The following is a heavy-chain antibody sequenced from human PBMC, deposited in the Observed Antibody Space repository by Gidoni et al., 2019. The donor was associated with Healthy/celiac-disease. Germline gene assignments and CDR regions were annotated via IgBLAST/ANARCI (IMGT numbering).Heavy chain of an antibody. CDR3: RFNDYSTDYYFDY. CDR1: GVTFSSYG. J-gene: IGHJ4*02. V-gene: IGHV3-30*03. D-gene: IGHD4-4*01. Sequence: QVQLVESGGGVVQPGGSLLLSCAASGVTFSSYGMHWVRQAPGKGLEWVAVISYDGSNKYYADSVKGRFTISRDNSKNTLYLQMNSLRAEDTAVYYARFNDYSTDYYFDYWGQGTLVTVSS. CDR2: ISYDGSNK.